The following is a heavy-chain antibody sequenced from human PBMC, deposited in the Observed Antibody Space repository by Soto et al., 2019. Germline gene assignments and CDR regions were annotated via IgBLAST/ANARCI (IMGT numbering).Heavy chain of an antibody. J-gene: IGHJ4*02. D-gene: IGHD3-10*01. V-gene: IGHV4-30-2*01. CDR3: ARVMYGSGTPIFDR. Sequence: ASETLSLTCAVSGDSISSGGYSWGWIRPPPGKGLEWIGDIYVSGSAYYNPSLQSRVAISVDRSKNQFSLNLNSVTATDTAFYYCARVMYGSGTPIFDRWGLGSLVTVSS. CDR2: IYVSGSA. CDR1: GDSISSGGYS.